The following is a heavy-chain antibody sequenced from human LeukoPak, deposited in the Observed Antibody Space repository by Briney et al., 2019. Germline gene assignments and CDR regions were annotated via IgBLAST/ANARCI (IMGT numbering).Heavy chain of an antibody. CDR1: GFTFDDYA. Sequence: GGSLRLSCAASGFTFDDYAMHWVRQAPGKGLEWVSGISWNSGSIGYADSVKGRFTISRDNAKNSLYLQMNSLRAEDTVLYYCAKAYDSSGYYAYFDYWGQGTLVTVSS. CDR3: AKAYDSSGYYAYFDY. D-gene: IGHD3-22*01. V-gene: IGHV3-9*01. CDR2: ISWNSGSI. J-gene: IGHJ4*02.